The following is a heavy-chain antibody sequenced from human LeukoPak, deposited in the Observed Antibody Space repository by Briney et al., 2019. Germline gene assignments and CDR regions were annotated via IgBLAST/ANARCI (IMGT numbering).Heavy chain of an antibody. CDR1: GGTFSSYA. J-gene: IGHJ4*02. CDR3: VRGPLRYYYDSSGYPVFDY. D-gene: IGHD3-22*01. CDR2: IIPIFGTA. V-gene: IGHV1-69*13. Sequence: SVKVSCKASGGTFSSYAISWVRQAPGQGLEWMGGIIPIFGTANYAQKFQGRVTITADESTSTAYMELSSLRSEDTAVYYCVRGPLRYYYDSSGYPVFDYWGQGTLVTVSS.